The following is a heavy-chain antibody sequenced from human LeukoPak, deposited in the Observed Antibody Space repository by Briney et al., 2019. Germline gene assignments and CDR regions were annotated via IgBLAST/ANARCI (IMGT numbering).Heavy chain of an antibody. CDR1: GGSISSGSYY. Sequence: SETLSLTCTVSGGSISSGSYYWSWIRQPAGKGLEWIGRIYTSGSTNYNPSLKSRVTMSVDTSKNQFSLKLSSVTAADTAVYYCARCRLVAAAGTSANWFDPWGQGTLVTVSS. CDR3: ARCRLVAAAGTSANWFDP. V-gene: IGHV4-61*02. D-gene: IGHD6-13*01. CDR2: IYTSGST. J-gene: IGHJ5*02.